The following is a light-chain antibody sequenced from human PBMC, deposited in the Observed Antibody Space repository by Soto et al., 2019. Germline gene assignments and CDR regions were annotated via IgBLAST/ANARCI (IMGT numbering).Light chain of an antibody. CDR1: QSVGNQ. CDR3: QQRSNWPRT. J-gene: IGKJ1*01. CDR2: DAS. Sequence: EIVLTQSPATLSLSPGERATLSCRASQSVGNQLAWYQQKPGQAPRLLIYDASNRATGIPARFSGSGSGTDFTLTISSLEPEDFAVYYCQQRSNWPRTFGQGTKVDIK. V-gene: IGKV3-11*01.